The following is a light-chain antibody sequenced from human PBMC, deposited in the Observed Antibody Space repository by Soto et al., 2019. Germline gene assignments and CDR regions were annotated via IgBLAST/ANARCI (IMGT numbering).Light chain of an antibody. V-gene: IGKV4-1*01. CDR1: QSVFYSSRNKNY. CDR3: QHYYTTPPT. J-gene: IGKJ1*01. CDR2: WAS. Sequence: DIVMTQSPDSLAVSLGERATIHCKSSQSVFYSSRNKNYLAWYQQKPGQPPNLLISWASSREFGVPDRFSGSRSGTDFTLTISSLQAEDVTIYYCQHYYTTPPTFGQGTKVEI.